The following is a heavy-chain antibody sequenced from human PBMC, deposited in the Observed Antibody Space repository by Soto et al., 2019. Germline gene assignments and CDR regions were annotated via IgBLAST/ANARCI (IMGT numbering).Heavy chain of an antibody. D-gene: IGHD3-22*01. CDR3: ARGDGRGSSGFHYDYGMDV. CDR2: ISPYEGST. J-gene: IGHJ6*02. V-gene: IGHV1-46*04. CDR1: GFTFTNYF. Sequence: QVQLVQSGAEVKEPGASLKVSCKASGFTFTNYFFHWERQAPREGLEWMGTISPYEGSTSYLKNLQGKNTLTSDTSTSTVYRELSSLRSEDTAVYYCARGDGRGSSGFHYDYGMDVWGHGTPVTVSS.